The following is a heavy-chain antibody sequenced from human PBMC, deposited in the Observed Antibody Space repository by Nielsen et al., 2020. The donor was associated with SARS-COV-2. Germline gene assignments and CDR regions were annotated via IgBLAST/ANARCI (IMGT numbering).Heavy chain of an antibody. CDR3: ARHPYEGSSWFFDY. J-gene: IGHJ4*02. Sequence: GESLKISCKGSGYSFTNYWISWVRQMPGKGLEWMGRIDPSDSYTNYSSSFEGHVTISAGKSSSTAYLQWSSLKASDTAIYYCARHPYEGSSWFFDYWGQGSLVTVSS. CDR1: GYSFTNYW. CDR2: IDPSDSYT. V-gene: IGHV5-10-1*01. D-gene: IGHD6-13*01.